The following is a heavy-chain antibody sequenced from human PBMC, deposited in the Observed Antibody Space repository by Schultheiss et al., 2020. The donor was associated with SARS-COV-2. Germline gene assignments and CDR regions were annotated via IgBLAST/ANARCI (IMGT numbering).Heavy chain of an antibody. J-gene: IGHJ4*02. D-gene: IGHD6-6*01. CDR2: IWYDGSNK. V-gene: IGHV3-33*06. CDR1: GFTFSDYY. Sequence: GGSLRLSCAASGFTFSDYYMSWIRQAPGKGLEWVAVIWYDGSNKYYADSVKGRFTISRDNSKNTLYLQMNSLRAEDTAVYYCAKEIAARRPGNFDYWGQGTLVTVSS. CDR3: AKEIAARRPGNFDY.